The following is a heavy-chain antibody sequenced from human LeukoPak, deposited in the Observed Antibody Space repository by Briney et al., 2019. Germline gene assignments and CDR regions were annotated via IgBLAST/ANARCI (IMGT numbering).Heavy chain of an antibody. D-gene: IGHD2-2*01. J-gene: IGHJ6*03. Sequence: ASVKVSCKASGYTFTSYGISWVRQAPGQGLEWMGWVSAFNNNTNYAQKLQGRVTMTTDTSTSTAYMELRSLRSDDTAVYYCARGCNRCYGPYYYYYMDVWGKGTTVTVSS. CDR2: VSAFNNNT. CDR1: GYTFTSYG. CDR3: ARGCNRCYGPYYYYYMDV. V-gene: IGHV1-18*01.